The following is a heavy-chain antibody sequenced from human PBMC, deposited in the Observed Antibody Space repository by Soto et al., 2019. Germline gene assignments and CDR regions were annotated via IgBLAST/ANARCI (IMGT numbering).Heavy chain of an antibody. CDR1: GYSFTRYG. CDR2: ISGYNGQT. CDR3: ARDGRNEFWLEGLTSVDV. V-gene: IGHV1-18*01. Sequence: QVQLVQSGPEVRKPGSAVKVSCKVSGYSFTRYGVSWVRLAPGPGLEWMGLISGYNGQTHYAQKCRGRVTFSTVTSMNTADMELRSLTSDDTATLYCARDGRNEFWLEGLTSVDVWGQGTTVTV. J-gene: IGHJ6*02. D-gene: IGHD1-1*01.